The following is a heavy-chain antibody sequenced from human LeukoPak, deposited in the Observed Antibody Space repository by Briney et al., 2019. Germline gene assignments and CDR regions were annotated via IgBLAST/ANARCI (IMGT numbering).Heavy chain of an antibody. Sequence: PGRSLRLSCAASGFIFSSYGMHWVRQAPGKGLEWVAVISYDGSNKYYADSVKGRFTISRDNSKNTLYLQMNSLRAEDTAVYYCARGNYYYGSGSYLSRYYWGQGTLVTVSS. J-gene: IGHJ4*02. CDR2: ISYDGSNK. V-gene: IGHV3-30*03. CDR3: ARGNYYYGSGSYLSRYY. CDR1: GFIFSSYG. D-gene: IGHD3-10*01.